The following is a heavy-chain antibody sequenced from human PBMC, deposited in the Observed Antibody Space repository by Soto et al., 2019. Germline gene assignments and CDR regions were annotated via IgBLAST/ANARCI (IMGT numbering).Heavy chain of an antibody. J-gene: IGHJ4*02. V-gene: IGHV1-8*01. D-gene: IGHD7-27*01. Sequence: QVQLVQSGAEVKKPGASVKVSCKASGYTFTDYDINWFRQATGQGLEWMGWMNPNNGHTGYAQNFQGRVTMTRSTSISTAHMELSTLRSEDTAEYYCAKGPRNWGVDYWGQGTLVTVSS. CDR1: GYTFTDYD. CDR2: MNPNNGHT. CDR3: AKGPRNWGVDY.